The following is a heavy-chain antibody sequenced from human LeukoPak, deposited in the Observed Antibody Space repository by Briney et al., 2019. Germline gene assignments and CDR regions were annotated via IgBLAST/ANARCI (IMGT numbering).Heavy chain of an antibody. CDR3: ARSSGWYAVDY. J-gene: IGHJ4*02. D-gene: IGHD6-19*01. CDR2: INPGGGT. V-gene: IGHV1-46*01. Sequence: ASVKFSCMASGYTFTTYYMHWVRQSPGQGLEWMGIINPGGGTSYTQKFQGRVTMTRDTSTSTVYMELSSLRSEDTAVYYCARSSGWYAVDYWGQGTLVTVSS. CDR1: GYTFTTYY.